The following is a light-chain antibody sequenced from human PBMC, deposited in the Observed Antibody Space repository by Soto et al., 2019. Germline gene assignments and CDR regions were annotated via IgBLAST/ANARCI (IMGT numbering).Light chain of an antibody. CDR3: AAWDDSLNGLV. CDR1: SSNIGSNT. V-gene: IGLV1-44*01. CDR2: SNH. J-gene: IGLJ2*01. Sequence: QSVPTQPPSASGTPGQRVTISCSGSSSNIGSNTVNWYQQLPGTAPKLLIYSNHHRPSGVPDRFSGSKSGTSASLAISGLQSEDEADYYCAAWDDSLNGLVFGGGTKLTVL.